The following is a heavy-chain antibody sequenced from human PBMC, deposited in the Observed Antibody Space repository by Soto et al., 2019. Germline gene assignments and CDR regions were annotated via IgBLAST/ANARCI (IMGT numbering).Heavy chain of an antibody. CDR3: ARDWRGYSYGYYYYYGMDV. D-gene: IGHD5-18*01. V-gene: IGHV4-31*03. Sequence: LSLTCTVSGGSISSGGYYWSWIRQQPGKGLEWIGYIYYSGSTYYNPSLKSRVTISVDTSKNQFSLKLSSVTAADTAVYYCARDWRGYSYGYYYYYGMDVWGQGTTVTVSS. CDR2: IYYSGST. CDR1: GGSISSGGYY. J-gene: IGHJ6*02.